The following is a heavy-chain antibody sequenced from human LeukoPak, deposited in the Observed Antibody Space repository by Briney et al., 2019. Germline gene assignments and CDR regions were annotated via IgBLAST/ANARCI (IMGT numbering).Heavy chain of an antibody. V-gene: IGHV3-23*01. CDR1: GFTFSSYA. CDR2: ISGSGGSP. J-gene: IGHJ4*02. Sequence: GGSLRLSCAASGFTFSSYAMSWVRQAPGKGLEWVSAISGSGGSPYYADSVKGRFTISRDNSKNTLNLQMNSLRAEDTAIYYCAKSRWSELLIYFDYWGQGTLVTVSS. D-gene: IGHD1-26*01. CDR3: AKSRWSELLIYFDY.